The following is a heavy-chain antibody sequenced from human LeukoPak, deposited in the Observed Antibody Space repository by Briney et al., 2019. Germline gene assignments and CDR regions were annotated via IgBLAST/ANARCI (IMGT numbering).Heavy chain of an antibody. CDR2: ISRSGGKT. D-gene: IGHD5-12*01. Sequence: PGGSLRLSCAASGFTFNTYAMCWVRQGPGRGLEWVSGISRSGGKTYYADSVKGRFTVPRDNSKNTLYLQMNTLRAEDTALYYCAKDFDYTSSVFLFDYWGQGTLVTVSS. J-gene: IGHJ4*02. CDR1: GFTFNTYA. V-gene: IGHV3-23*01. CDR3: AKDFDYTSSVFLFDY.